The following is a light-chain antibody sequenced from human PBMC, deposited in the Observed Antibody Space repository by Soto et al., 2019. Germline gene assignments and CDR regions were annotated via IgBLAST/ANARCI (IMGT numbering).Light chain of an antibody. Sequence: EIVLTQSPATLSLSPGARATLSCRASQSVSSSLAWYQQKPGQAPRLLIYDASNRATGISARFSGSGSGTDFTLTISSREPEDFAVYYCHQRSNWLTFGQGTKVEIK. V-gene: IGKV3-11*01. J-gene: IGKJ1*01. CDR2: DAS. CDR1: QSVSSS. CDR3: HQRSNWLT.